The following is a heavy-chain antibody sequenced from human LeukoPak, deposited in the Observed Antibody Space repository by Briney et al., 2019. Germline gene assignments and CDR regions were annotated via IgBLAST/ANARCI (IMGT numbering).Heavy chain of an antibody. V-gene: IGHV3-43*02. J-gene: IGHJ6*03. CDR3: AKGGRGTVTTYYYYYYYMDV. Sequence: GGSLRLSCAASGFTFDDYAMHWVRQAPGKGLEWVSLISGDGGSTYYADSVKGRFTISRDNSKNSLYLQMNSLRTEDTALYYCAKGGRGTVTTYYYYYYYMDVWGKGTTVTVSS. CDR1: GFTFDDYA. CDR2: ISGDGGST. D-gene: IGHD4-17*01.